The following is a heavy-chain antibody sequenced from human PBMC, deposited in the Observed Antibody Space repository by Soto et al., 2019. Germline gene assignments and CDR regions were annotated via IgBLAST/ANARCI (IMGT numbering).Heavy chain of an antibody. Sequence: SESLSLTCLVSGGSISGNYWSWIRQPAGKGLEWIGRIYSSGSTSYNPSLKSRVIMAEDTSKNQFSLKLSSVTAADTAVYYCTRGPGSYNWFDLWGQGTLVTVSS. D-gene: IGHD3-10*01. J-gene: IGHJ5*02. CDR1: GGSISGNY. CDR2: IYSSGST. CDR3: TRGPGSYNWFDL. V-gene: IGHV4-4*07.